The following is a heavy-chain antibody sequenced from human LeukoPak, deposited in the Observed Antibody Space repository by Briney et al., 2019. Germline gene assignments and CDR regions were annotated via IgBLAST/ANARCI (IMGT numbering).Heavy chain of an antibody. CDR2: ISPDGRNI. J-gene: IGHJ5*02. D-gene: IGHD3-22*01. V-gene: IGHV3-74*01. CDR1: GFTLSDYW. CDR3: AKGREYYDSSGYPLNWFDP. Sequence: GGSVRLSCAASGFTLSDYWMNWVRQVPGKGPVWVSHISPDGRNIAYADSVKGRFTISRDNSKNTLYLQMNSLRAEDTAVYYCAKGREYYDSSGYPLNWFDPWGQGTLVTVSS.